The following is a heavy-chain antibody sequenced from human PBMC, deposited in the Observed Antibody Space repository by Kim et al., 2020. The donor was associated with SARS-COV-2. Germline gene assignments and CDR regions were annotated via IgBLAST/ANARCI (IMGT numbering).Heavy chain of an antibody. CDR2: ISHDGGGT. CDR1: GFTFSTYG. CDR3: ANVQGVSEGTEAVYY. Sequence: GGSLRLSCAASGFTFSTYGMNWVRQAPGKGLEWVSFISHDGGGTYYADSVKGRFTISRDNSRNTLYVQMNSLRPEDTAVYYCANVQGVSEGTEAVYY. V-gene: IGHV3-30*02. D-gene: IGHD2-21*01. J-gene: IGHJ6*01.